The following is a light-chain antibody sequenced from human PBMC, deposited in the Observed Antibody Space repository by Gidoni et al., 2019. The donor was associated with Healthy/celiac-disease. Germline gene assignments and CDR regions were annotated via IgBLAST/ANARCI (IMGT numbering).Light chain of an antibody. CDR3: QQYNSYSET. J-gene: IGKJ1*01. CDR2: KAS. V-gene: IGKV1-5*03. CDR1: QSISSW. Sequence: DIQMTQSPSTLSASVGYRVTITCRASQSISSWLAWYQQKPGKAPKLLIYKASSLESGVPSRFSCSGSGTEFTLTISSLQPDDFATYYCQQYNSYSETFGQGTKVEIK.